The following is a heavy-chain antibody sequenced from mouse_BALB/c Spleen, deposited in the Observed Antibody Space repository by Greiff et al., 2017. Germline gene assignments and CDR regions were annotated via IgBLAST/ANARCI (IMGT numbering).Heavy chain of an antibody. CDR1: GFTFSSFG. CDR2: ISSGSSTI. D-gene: IGHD3-1*01. J-gene: IGHJ2*01. V-gene: IGHV5-17*02. CDR3: ARSGGHFDD. Sequence: EVMLVESGAGLVQPGGSRKLSCAASGFTFSSFGMHWVRQAPEKGLEWVAYISSGSSTIYYADTVKGRFTISRDNPKNTLFMQMTSLRSEDTAMYYCARSGGHFDDWGQGTTLTVSS.